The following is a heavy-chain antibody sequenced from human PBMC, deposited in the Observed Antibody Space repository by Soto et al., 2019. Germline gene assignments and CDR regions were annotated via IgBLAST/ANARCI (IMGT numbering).Heavy chain of an antibody. CDR3: ARGIIAAAGTRLNWFDP. Sequence: RLRETLSLTCTVSGGSMISYYWSWIRQPPGRGLEWIGFIYYAGSTKYNPSLNSRVTISVDTSKNQFSLKLSSVTAADTAVYYCARGIIAAAGTRLNWFDPWGQGTLVTVSS. D-gene: IGHD6-13*01. CDR1: GGSMISYY. J-gene: IGHJ5*02. CDR2: IYYAGST. V-gene: IGHV4-59*12.